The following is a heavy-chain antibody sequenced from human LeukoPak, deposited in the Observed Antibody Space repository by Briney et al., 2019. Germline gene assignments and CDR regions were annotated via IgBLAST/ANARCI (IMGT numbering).Heavy chain of an antibody. CDR2: IYYSGST. Sequence: QASETLSLTCTVSGGSISSGGYYWSWIRQHPGKGLEWIGYIYYSGSTYYNPSLKSRVTISVDTSKNQFSLKLSSVTAADTAVYYCARGGRYDFWSGWAFDYWGQGTLVTVSS. V-gene: IGHV4-31*03. J-gene: IGHJ4*02. CDR1: GGSISSGGYY. D-gene: IGHD3-3*01. CDR3: ARGGRYDFWSGWAFDY.